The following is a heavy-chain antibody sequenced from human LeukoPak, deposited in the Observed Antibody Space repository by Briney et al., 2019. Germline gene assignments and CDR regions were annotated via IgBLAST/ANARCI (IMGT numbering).Heavy chain of an antibody. Sequence: PGGSLRLSCAASGFTFSSYAMHWVRQAPGKGLEWVAVISYDGSSKYYADSVKGRFTISRDNSKNTLYLQMNSLRAEDTAVYYCARRRYYYDSSGYLDYWGQGTLVTVSS. D-gene: IGHD3-22*01. J-gene: IGHJ4*02. V-gene: IGHV3-30*04. CDR3: ARRRYYYDSSGYLDY. CDR2: ISYDGSSK. CDR1: GFTFSSYA.